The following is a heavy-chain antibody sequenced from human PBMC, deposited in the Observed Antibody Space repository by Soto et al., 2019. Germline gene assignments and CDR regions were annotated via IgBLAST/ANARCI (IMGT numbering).Heavy chain of an antibody. J-gene: IGHJ4*02. CDR2: ISGDGGNT. CDR3: ARDAGDSDDMFGY. CDR1: GFTFRNYG. V-gene: IGHV3-23*01. D-gene: IGHD4-17*01. Sequence: EVRLLESGGGLVQPGGSLRLSCVASGFTFRNYGMAWVRQAPGEGLDWVSTISGDGGNTHYADSVKGRFSISRDNSKNTLYLQMNTLRAEDTAMYFCARDAGDSDDMFGYWGQGTQVTVSS.